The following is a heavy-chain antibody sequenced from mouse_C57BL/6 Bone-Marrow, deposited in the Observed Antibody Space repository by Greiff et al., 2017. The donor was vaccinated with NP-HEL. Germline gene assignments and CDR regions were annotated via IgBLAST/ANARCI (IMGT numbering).Heavy chain of an antibody. Sequence: EVKLMESGGGLVKPGGSLKLSCAASGFTFSDYGLHWVRQAPEKGLEWVAYISSGSSTIYYAATVKGRFTISRDNAKNTLFLQMTSMRSEVTAMYYCARGYSNPFAYWGQGTLVTVSA. CDR3: ARGYSNPFAY. CDR1: GFTFSDYG. D-gene: IGHD2-5*01. CDR2: ISSGSSTI. J-gene: IGHJ3*01. V-gene: IGHV5-17*01.